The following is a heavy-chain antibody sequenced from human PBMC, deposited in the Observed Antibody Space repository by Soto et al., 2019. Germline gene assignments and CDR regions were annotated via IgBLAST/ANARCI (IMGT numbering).Heavy chain of an antibody. J-gene: IGHJ4*02. CDR1: GFTFTSSA. V-gene: IGHV1-58*01. D-gene: IGHD2-8*01. Sequence: SVKVSCKASGFTFTSSAFQWVRQARGQRLEWIGWIAVGSGYTNYAQRFQDRVTLTRDMSTATTYMELSRLTSEDTAIYYCAADATAWQQMVPSDYWGQGTLVTV. CDR2: IAVGSGYT. CDR3: AADATAWQQMVPSDY.